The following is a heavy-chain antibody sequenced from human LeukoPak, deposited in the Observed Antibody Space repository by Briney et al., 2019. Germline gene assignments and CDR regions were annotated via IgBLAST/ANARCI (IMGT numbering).Heavy chain of an antibody. CDR1: GFTFDDYA. V-gene: IGHV3-9*01. Sequence: GGSLRLSCAASGFTFDDYAMHWVRQAPGKGLEWVSGISWNSGSIGYADSVKGRFTISRDNAKNSLYLQMNSLRAEDTAVYYCASGSWVDPFDYWGQGTLVTVSS. CDR2: ISWNSGSI. CDR3: ASGSWVDPFDY. J-gene: IGHJ4*02. D-gene: IGHD6-13*01.